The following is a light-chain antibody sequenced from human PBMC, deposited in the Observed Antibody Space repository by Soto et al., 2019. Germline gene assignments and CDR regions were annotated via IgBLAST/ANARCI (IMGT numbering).Light chain of an antibody. Sequence: QLVLTQSPSASASLGASVKLTCTLSSGHSSYAIAWHQQQPEKGPRYLMKLNSDGSHSKGDGIPDRFSGSSSGAERYLTSSSLQSEDEADYSCQTWGTGPAVFGGGTQLTV. J-gene: IGLJ7*01. CDR2: LNSDGSH. CDR1: SGHSSYA. CDR3: QTWGTGPAV. V-gene: IGLV4-69*01.